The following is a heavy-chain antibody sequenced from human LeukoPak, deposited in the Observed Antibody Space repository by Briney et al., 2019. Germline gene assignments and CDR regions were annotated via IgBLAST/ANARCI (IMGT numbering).Heavy chain of an antibody. V-gene: IGHV4-4*07. CDR3: ARATRYCSSTSCYFFDY. CDR2: IYTSGST. D-gene: IGHD2-2*01. Sequence: KPSETLSLTCTVSGGSISSYYWSWIRQPAGKGLEWIGRIYTSGSTNYNPSIKSRVTMSVDTSKNQFSLKLSSVTAADTAVYYCARATRYCSSTSCYFFDYWGQGTLVTVSS. CDR1: GGSISSYY. J-gene: IGHJ4*02.